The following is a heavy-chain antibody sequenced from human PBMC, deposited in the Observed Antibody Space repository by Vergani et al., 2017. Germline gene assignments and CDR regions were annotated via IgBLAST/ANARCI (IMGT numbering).Heavy chain of an antibody. CDR3: ARERGYYGGNSGPAFDI. Sequence: QVQLQQWGAGLLKPSETLSLTCAVYGGSFSGYYWSWIRQPPGKGLEWIGYIYYSGSTNYNPSLKSRVTISVDTSKNQLSLKLSSVTAADTAVYYCARERGYYGGNSGPAFDIWGQGTMVTVSS. J-gene: IGHJ3*02. CDR1: GGSFSGYY. CDR2: IYYSGST. D-gene: IGHD4-23*01. V-gene: IGHV4-34*11.